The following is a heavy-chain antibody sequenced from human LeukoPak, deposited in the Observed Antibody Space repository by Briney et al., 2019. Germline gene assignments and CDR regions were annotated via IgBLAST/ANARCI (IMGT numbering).Heavy chain of an antibody. CDR1: GFTFSSYS. D-gene: IGHD3-22*01. V-gene: IGHV3-21*01. CDR3: ARAAYYYDSSGSFLT. CDR2: ISSSSSYI. Sequence: PGGSLRLSCAASGFTFSSYSMNWVRQAPGKGLEWVSSISSSSSYIYYADSVKGRFTISRDNDKNSLYLQMNSLRAEDTAVYYCARAAYYYDSSGSFLTWGQGTLVTVSS. J-gene: IGHJ4*02.